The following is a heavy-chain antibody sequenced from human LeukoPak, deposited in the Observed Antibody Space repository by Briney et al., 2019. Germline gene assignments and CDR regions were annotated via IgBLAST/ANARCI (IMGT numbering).Heavy chain of an antibody. CDR2: ISAYNGNT. Sequence: ASVKVSCKASGYTFTSYDINWVRQATGQGLEWMGWISAYNGNTNYAQKLQGRVTMTTDTSTSTAYMELRSLRSDDTAVYYCARAIVGAIKPYDYWGQGTLVTVSS. V-gene: IGHV1-18*01. CDR3: ARAIVGAIKPYDY. J-gene: IGHJ4*02. D-gene: IGHD1-26*01. CDR1: GYTFTSYD.